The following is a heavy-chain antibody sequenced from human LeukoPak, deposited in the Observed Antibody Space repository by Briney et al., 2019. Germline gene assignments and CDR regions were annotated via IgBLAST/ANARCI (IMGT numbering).Heavy chain of an antibody. J-gene: IGHJ4*02. CDR2: IKSKTDGGTT. D-gene: IGHD4-17*01. CDR3: TTTSDYGDHKR. CDR1: GFTFSNAW. V-gene: IGHV3-15*01. Sequence: PGGSLRLSCAASGFTFSNAWMSWVRQAPGKRLEWVGRIKSKTDGGTTDYAAPVKGRFTISRDDSKNTLYLQMNSLKTEDTAVYYCTTTSDYGDHKRWGQGTLVTVSS.